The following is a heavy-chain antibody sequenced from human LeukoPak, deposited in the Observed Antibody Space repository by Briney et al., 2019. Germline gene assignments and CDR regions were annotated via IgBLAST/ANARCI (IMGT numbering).Heavy chain of an antibody. CDR3: ARGQGGIVVVPASLWFDP. Sequence: SETLSLTCSVSGDSISTYHWNWIRKPPGKGLEWIAFMQSSGNSNYNPSLKSRVTISVDTSKNQFSLKLSSVTAADTAVYYCARGQGGIVVVPASLWFDPWGQGTLVTVSS. CDR1: GDSISTYH. V-gene: IGHV4-59*01. D-gene: IGHD2-2*01. CDR2: MQSSGNS. J-gene: IGHJ5*02.